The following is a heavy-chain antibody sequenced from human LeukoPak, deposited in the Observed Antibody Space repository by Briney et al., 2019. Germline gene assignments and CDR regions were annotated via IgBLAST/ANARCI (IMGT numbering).Heavy chain of an antibody. CDR1: GFTFSSNG. V-gene: IGHV3-23*01. Sequence: GGSLKLSCEASGFTFSSNGMSWVRQAPGKGLEWVSAISDGGGSTYYADSVRGRFTISRDKSKNTLYLQMNSLRAEDTAVYYCAKRSDYGGNWNYFDYWGQGTLVTVSS. CDR2: ISDGGGST. D-gene: IGHD4-23*01. J-gene: IGHJ4*02. CDR3: AKRSDYGGNWNYFDY.